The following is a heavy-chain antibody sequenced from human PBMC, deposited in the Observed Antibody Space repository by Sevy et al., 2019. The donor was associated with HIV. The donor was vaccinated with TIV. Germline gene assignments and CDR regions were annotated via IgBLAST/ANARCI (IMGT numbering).Heavy chain of an antibody. Sequence: ASVKVSRKASGYSFPSHDINWVRQASGQGLEWMGWMKPNSGNTGYAQKFKGRVTLTRNTSISTAYMEVSSLTSEDTAVYYCARTGGTFDVWGQGTMVTVSS. D-gene: IGHD1-26*01. J-gene: IGHJ3*01. CDR2: MKPNSGNT. V-gene: IGHV1-8*01. CDR3: ARTGGTFDV. CDR1: GYSFPSHD.